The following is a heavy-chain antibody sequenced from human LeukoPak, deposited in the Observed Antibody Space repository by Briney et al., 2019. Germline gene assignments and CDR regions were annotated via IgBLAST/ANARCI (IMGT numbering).Heavy chain of an antibody. CDR2: IQPGDSDT. V-gene: IGHV5-51*01. J-gene: IGHJ4*02. CDR3: ARGGYYFDY. Sequence: GESLKISCKGSGYNFSLYWIAWVRQMPGKGLECMGIIQPGDSDTRYSPSFQGQVTISADKSISTAYLQWSSLKASDTAMYYCARGGYYFDYWGQGTLVTVSS. CDR1: GYNFSLYW.